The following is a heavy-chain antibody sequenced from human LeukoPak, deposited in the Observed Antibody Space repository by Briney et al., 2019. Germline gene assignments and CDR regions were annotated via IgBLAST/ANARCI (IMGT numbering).Heavy chain of an antibody. V-gene: IGHV4-59*01. J-gene: IGHJ4*02. CDR1: GGSISSYY. Sequence: SETLSLTCTVSGGSISSYYWSWIRQPPGKGLEWIGYIYYSGSTNYNPSLKSRVTISVDTSKNQFSLKLSSVTAEDTAVYYCARVGPSNYVWGSYCRNYYFDYWGQGTLVTVSS. CDR2: IYYSGST. D-gene: IGHD3-16*01. CDR3: ARVGPSNYVWGSYCRNYYFDY.